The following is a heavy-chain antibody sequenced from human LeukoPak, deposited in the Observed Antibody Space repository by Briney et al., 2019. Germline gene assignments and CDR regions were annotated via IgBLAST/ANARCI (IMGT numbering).Heavy chain of an antibody. CDR3: ASTSGYSYGLDY. CDR2: INPNSGGT. Sequence: GGSVKVSCKASGYTFTGNYMHWVRQAPGQGLEWMGWINPNSGGTNYAQKFQGRVTMTRDTSISTAYMELSRLRSDDTAVYYCASTSGYSYGLDYWGQGTLVTVSS. CDR1: GYTFTGNY. J-gene: IGHJ4*02. V-gene: IGHV1-2*02. D-gene: IGHD5-18*01.